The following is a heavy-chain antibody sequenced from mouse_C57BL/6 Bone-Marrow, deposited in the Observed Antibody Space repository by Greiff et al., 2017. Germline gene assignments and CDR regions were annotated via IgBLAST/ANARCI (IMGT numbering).Heavy chain of an antibody. Sequence: EVKLMESGGDLVKPGGSLKLSCAASGFTFSSYGMSWVRQTPDKRLEWVATISSGGSYTYYPDSVKGRFTISRDNAKNTLYLQMSSLKSEDTAMYYCARLTTVVPPFAYWGQGTLVTVSA. V-gene: IGHV5-6*01. CDR3: ARLTTVVPPFAY. D-gene: IGHD1-1*01. J-gene: IGHJ3*01. CDR1: GFTFSSYG. CDR2: ISSGGSYT.